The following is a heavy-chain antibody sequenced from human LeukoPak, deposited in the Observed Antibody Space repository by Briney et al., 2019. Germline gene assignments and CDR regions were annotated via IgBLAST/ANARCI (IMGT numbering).Heavy chain of an antibody. V-gene: IGHV3-74*01. J-gene: IGHJ4*02. CDR3: ASSSSWYHFDY. Sequence: PGGSLRLSCAASGFTFSSYWMHWVRQAPGKGLVWVSRINSDGSSTSYTDSVKGRFTISRDNAKNTLYLQMNSLRAEDTAVYYCASSSSWYHFDYWGQGTLVTVSS. D-gene: IGHD6-13*01. CDR2: INSDGSST. CDR1: GFTFSSYW.